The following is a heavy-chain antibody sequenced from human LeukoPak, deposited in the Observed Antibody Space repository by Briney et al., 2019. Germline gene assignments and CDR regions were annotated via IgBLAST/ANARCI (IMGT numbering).Heavy chain of an antibody. D-gene: IGHD2-8*01. Sequence: GGSLRLSCAASGFTFSSYAMSWVRQAPGKGLEWVSAISGSGGSTYYADSVKGRFTISRDNSKNTLYLQMNSLRAEDTAVYYCARGRCTNGVCFHGMDVWGQGTTVTVSS. CDR3: ARGRCTNGVCFHGMDV. J-gene: IGHJ6*02. CDR1: GFTFSSYA. V-gene: IGHV3-23*01. CDR2: ISGSGGST.